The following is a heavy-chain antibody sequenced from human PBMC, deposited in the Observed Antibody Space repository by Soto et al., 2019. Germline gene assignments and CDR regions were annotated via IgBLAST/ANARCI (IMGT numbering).Heavy chain of an antibody. CDR2: IQTVGAT. D-gene: IGHD5-12*01. Sequence: QLVESGGGLFQAGGSTRLSCLASGFTVSRYDMAWVRQAPEKGLEWASIIQTVGATYYTDSAQGRFTISRDNSGNTVYLQMSSLRVEDTGVYSCVRVLYDSGVVDFWGQGSPIAVS. J-gene: IGHJ4*02. CDR3: VRVLYDSGVVDF. V-gene: IGHV3-53*01. CDR1: GFTVSRYD.